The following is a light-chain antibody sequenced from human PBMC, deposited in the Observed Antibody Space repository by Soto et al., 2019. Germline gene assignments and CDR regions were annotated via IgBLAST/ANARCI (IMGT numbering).Light chain of an antibody. Sequence: EIVLTQSPATLSLSPGERATLSCRASQSVSRYLAWYQQKPGQAPRLLIYDASNRATGIPARFSGSGSGTDITLTITSLEPEDFAVYYCQKRSSWPSTFGGGTKVEI. J-gene: IGKJ4*01. CDR3: QKRSSWPST. CDR1: QSVSRY. V-gene: IGKV3-11*01. CDR2: DAS.